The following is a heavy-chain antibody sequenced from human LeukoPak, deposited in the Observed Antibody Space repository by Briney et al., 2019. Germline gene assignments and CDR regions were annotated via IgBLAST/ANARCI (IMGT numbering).Heavy chain of an antibody. Sequence: KSSETLSLTSTVSGGSISSSSYYWSWIRQPPGKGLEWIGYIYYSGSTNYNPSLKSRVTISVDTSKNQFSLKLSSVTAADTAVYYCARHVEQRLTPFDYWGQGILVTVSS. CDR3: ARHVEQRLTPFDY. CDR1: GGSISSSSYY. J-gene: IGHJ4*02. D-gene: IGHD6-19*01. V-gene: IGHV4-61*05. CDR2: IYYSGST.